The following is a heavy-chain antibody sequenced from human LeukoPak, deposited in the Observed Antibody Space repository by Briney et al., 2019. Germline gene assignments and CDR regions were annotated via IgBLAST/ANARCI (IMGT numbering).Heavy chain of an antibody. D-gene: IGHD3-16*01. Sequence: GGSLRLSCVASGFTFSSHGMHWVRQSPGKRLEWVAVISYAGSDKYFADSVKGRFAVYRDNSKSTLYLQMNRLRAEDTAVYYCARDSGRHVPWDYFDYWGQGTLVTVSS. CDR1: GFTFSSHG. J-gene: IGHJ4*02. CDR2: ISYAGSDK. V-gene: IGHV3-30*03. CDR3: ARDSGRHVPWDYFDY.